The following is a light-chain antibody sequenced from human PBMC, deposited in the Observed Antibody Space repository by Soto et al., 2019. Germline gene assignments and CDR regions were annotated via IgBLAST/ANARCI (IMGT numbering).Light chain of an antibody. CDR1: QSISIW. CDR3: QHWNDYSWT. Sequence: DILMTQSPSTLSASLGERVTITCRASQSISIWLAWYQQKPGKAPNLLIYKTSSSETGVPSRFSGSGSGTEFTLTISSLQPDDFATYYCQHWNDYSWTFGQGTKVEVK. V-gene: IGKV1-5*03. J-gene: IGKJ1*01. CDR2: KTS.